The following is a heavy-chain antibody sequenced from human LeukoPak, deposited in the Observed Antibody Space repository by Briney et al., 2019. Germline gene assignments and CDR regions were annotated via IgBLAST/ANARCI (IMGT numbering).Heavy chain of an antibody. D-gene: IGHD3-10*01. V-gene: IGHV4-4*02. J-gene: IGHJ3*02. Sequence: PSETLSLTCAVSGGSISSSNWWSWVRQPPGKGLEWIGEIYHSGSTNYNPSLKSRVTISVDKSKNQFSLKLSSVTAADTAVYYCSRARGFGEWKDAFDIWGQGTMVTASS. CDR3: SRARGFGEWKDAFDI. CDR1: GGSISSSNW. CDR2: IYHSGST.